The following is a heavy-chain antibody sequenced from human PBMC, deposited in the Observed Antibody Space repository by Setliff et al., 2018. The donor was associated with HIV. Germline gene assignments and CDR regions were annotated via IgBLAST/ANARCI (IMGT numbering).Heavy chain of an antibody. J-gene: IGHJ4*02. CDR2: IYTSGST. CDR3: ARGLSFYDPGGFDY. V-gene: IGHV4-4*09. CDR1: GGSISSYY. Sequence: PSETLSLTCTASGGSISSYYWSWIRQPPGKGLEWIGYIYTSGSTNYNPSLKSRVTISVDTSKNQFSLKLSSVTAADTAVYYCARGLSFYDPGGFDYWGQGTLVTVSS. D-gene: IGHD3-22*01.